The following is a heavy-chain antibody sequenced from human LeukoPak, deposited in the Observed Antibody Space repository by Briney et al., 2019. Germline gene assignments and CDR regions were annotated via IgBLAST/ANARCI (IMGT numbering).Heavy chain of an antibody. CDR3: ARVRSGSYVAQSDY. Sequence: LSLTCTVSGGSISSYYWSWIRQPPGKGLEWVSGISWNSGGIGYADSVKGRFTISRDNAKDSLYLQMNSLRVEDTAFYYCARVRSGSYVAQSDYWGQGTLVTVSS. V-gene: IGHV3-9*01. D-gene: IGHD1-26*01. CDR2: ISWNSGGI. J-gene: IGHJ4*02. CDR1: GGSISSYY.